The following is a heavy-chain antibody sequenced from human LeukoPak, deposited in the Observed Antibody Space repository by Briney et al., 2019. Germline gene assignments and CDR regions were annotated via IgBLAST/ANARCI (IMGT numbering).Heavy chain of an antibody. Sequence: GGSLRLSCAASGFTFSSYGMHWVRQAPGKGLEWVAVIWYDGSNKYYADSVKGRFTISRDNSKNTLYLQMNSLRAEDTAVYYCAKDLRGRACDYRGQGTLVTVSS. V-gene: IGHV3-33*06. CDR2: IWYDGSNK. CDR1: GFTFSSYG. D-gene: IGHD2-15*01. J-gene: IGHJ4*02. CDR3: AKDLRGRACDY.